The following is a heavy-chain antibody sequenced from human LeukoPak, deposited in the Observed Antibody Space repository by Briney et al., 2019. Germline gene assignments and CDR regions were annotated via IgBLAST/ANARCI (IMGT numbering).Heavy chain of an antibody. CDR2: INPNSGGT. J-gene: IGHJ4*02. V-gene: IGHV1-2*02. CDR3: ARGDDMLTFGGVIAD. D-gene: IGHD3-16*02. Sequence: ASVKVSCKASGYTFTGYYMHWVRQAPGQGLEWMGWINPNSGGTNYAQKFQGRVTMTRDTSISTAYMELSRLRSDDTAVYYCARGDDMLTFGGVIADWGQGTLVTVSS. CDR1: GYTFTGYY.